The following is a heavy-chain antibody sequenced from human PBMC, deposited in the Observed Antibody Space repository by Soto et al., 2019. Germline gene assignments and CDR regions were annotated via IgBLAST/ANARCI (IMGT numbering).Heavy chain of an antibody. D-gene: IGHD6-19*01. CDR3: AKDSASGWYYYYYGIDV. V-gene: IGHV3-30*18. Sequence: GGSLRLSCAASGFTFSSYGMHWVRQAPGKGLEWVAVISYDGSNKYYADSVKGRFTISRNNSKNTLYLQMNSLRAEDTAVYYCAKDSASGWYYYYYGIDVWGQGTTVTVSS. CDR2: ISYDGSNK. J-gene: IGHJ6*02. CDR1: GFTFSSYG.